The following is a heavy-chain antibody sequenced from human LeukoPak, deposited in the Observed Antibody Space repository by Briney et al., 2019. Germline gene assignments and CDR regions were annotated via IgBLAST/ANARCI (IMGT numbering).Heavy chain of an antibody. V-gene: IGHV1-69*06. CDR2: IIPIFGAV. Sequence: SVTVSCKASGGTFNSYAISWVRQVPGQGLDWMGRIIPIFGAVDYAQKFQGRVTITADNSTSTAYMELISLKSEDTAVYYCARGPIDMATDRPAEYFHHWGQGTLVTVSS. J-gene: IGHJ1*01. CDR3: ARGPIDMATDRPAEYFHH. D-gene: IGHD5-24*01. CDR1: GGTFNSYA.